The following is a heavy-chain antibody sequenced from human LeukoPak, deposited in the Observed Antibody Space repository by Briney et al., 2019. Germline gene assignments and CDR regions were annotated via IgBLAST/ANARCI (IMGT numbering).Heavy chain of an antibody. CDR2: GYYSGST. CDR1: GGSINSNSFY. Sequence: PSETLSLTCSVSGGSINSNSFYWGWIRQPPGKGLEWIGSGYYSGSTSYNPSLKGRVTISVDTSRNQFSLRLSSVTAADTAVYFCARLRAIGTPPTYDYWGQGTLVTVSS. D-gene: IGHD1-26*01. CDR3: ARLRAIGTPPTYDY. J-gene: IGHJ4*02. V-gene: IGHV4-39*01.